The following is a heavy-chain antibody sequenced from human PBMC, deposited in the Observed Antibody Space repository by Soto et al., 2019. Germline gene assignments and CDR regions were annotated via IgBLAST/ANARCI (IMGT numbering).Heavy chain of an antibody. CDR3: NIVVVVAAARVLDY. Sequence: QVQLVQSGAEVKKPGSSVKVSCKASGGTFSSYAISWVRQAPGQGLEWMGGIIPIFGTANYAQKFQGRVTITADESTSTAYMELRSLRTEDTAVYYCNIVVVVAAARVLDYWGQGTLVTVSS. CDR2: IIPIFGTA. CDR1: GGTFSSYA. D-gene: IGHD2-15*01. V-gene: IGHV1-69*01. J-gene: IGHJ4*02.